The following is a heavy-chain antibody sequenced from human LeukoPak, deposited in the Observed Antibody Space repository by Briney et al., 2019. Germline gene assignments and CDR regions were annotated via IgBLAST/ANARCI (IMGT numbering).Heavy chain of an antibody. Sequence: ASVKVSCKASGYTFTSYGISWVRQAPGQGLEWMGWISAYNGNTNYAQKLQGRVTMTTDTSTSTAYMELSSLRSEDTAVYYCARLGYCSSTSCYMNWFDPWGQGTLVTVSS. CDR1: GYTFTSYG. V-gene: IGHV1-18*01. CDR3: ARLGYCSSTSCYMNWFDP. D-gene: IGHD2-2*01. J-gene: IGHJ5*02. CDR2: ISAYNGNT.